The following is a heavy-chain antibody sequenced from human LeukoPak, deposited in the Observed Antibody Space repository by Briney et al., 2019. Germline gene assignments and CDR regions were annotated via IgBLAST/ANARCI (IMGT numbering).Heavy chain of an antibody. J-gene: IGHJ4*02. D-gene: IGHD6-19*01. CDR1: GGAFTGYY. CDR2: INHSGAT. Sequence: SETLSLTCAGSGGAFTGYYWSWIRQPPGKGLEWIGEINHSGATNYNPSLKSRVTISVDTSKNQFSLRLTSVSAADTGVYYCATPTRGGIAVTGTFGHWGQGTQVTVSS. CDR3: ATPTRGGIAVTGTFGH. V-gene: IGHV4-34*01.